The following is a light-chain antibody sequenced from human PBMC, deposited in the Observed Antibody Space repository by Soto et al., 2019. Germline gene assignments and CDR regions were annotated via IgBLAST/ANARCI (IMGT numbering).Light chain of an antibody. V-gene: IGKV1-39*01. Sequence: DIQMTQSPSSLSASVGDRVTITCRASQSISSYLNWYQQKPGKAPKLLIYAASSLQSGVPSRFSGSGSGTECTLTISSLQPEDFATYYCQQSYSTSHTFGQGTKLEIK. CDR1: QSISSY. CDR3: QQSYSTSHT. J-gene: IGKJ2*01. CDR2: AAS.